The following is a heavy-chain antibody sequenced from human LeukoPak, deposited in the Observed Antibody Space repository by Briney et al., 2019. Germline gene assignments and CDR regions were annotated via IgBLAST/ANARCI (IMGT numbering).Heavy chain of an antibody. CDR1: GGSFSGYY. Sequence: SETLSLTCAVYGGSFSGYYWSWIRQPPGKGLEWIGEINHSGSTNYNPSLKSRVTISIDTSKNQFSLKLSSVTAADTAVYYCARLFGNSDFDYWSQGALVTVSS. V-gene: IGHV4-34*01. J-gene: IGHJ4*02. CDR2: INHSGST. CDR3: ARLFGNSDFDY. D-gene: IGHD4-23*01.